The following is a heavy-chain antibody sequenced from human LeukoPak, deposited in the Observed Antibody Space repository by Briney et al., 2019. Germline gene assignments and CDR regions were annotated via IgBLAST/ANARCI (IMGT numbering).Heavy chain of an antibody. Sequence: SETLSLTCAVYGGSFSGYYWSWIRQSPGKGLEWIGEINHSGRTKYSPSLKSRVAMSVDASKNQFSLKLSSVTAADTAVYYCARHVYREFGGASDYWGQGTLVTVSS. V-gene: IGHV4-34*01. CDR3: ARHVYREFGGASDY. CDR1: GGSFSGYY. J-gene: IGHJ4*02. CDR2: INHSGRT. D-gene: IGHD3-16*01.